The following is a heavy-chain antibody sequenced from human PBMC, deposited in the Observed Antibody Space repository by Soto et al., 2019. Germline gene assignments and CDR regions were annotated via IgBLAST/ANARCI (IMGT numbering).Heavy chain of an antibody. CDR3: ARDTMEPVGSYYYGMDV. CDR2: IYHSGST. V-gene: IGHV4-30-4*01. Sequence: QVQLQESGPGLVKPSQTLSLTCTVSGGSISSGDYYWSWIRQPPGKGLEWIGYIYHSGSTYYNPSLKSRVTISVDTSKNQFSLKLTSVIAADTAVYYCARDTMEPVGSYYYGMDVWGQGTTVTVSS. J-gene: IGHJ6*02. D-gene: IGHD1-1*01. CDR1: GGSISSGDYY.